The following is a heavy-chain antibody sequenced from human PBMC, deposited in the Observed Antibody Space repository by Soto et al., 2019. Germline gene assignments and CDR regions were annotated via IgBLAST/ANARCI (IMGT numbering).Heavy chain of an antibody. V-gene: IGHV4-39*01. CDR3: ARHQLPDLLRFLDP. CDR1: GGSISSSSYY. J-gene: IGHJ5*02. D-gene: IGHD3-3*01. Sequence: QLQLQESGPGLVKPSETLSLTCTVSGGSISSSSYYWGWIRQPPGKGLEWIGSIYYSGSTYYNPSLKSRVTISVDSSKNQFSLKLSSVTAADTAVYCCARHQLPDLLRFLDPWGQGTLVTVSP. CDR2: IYYSGST.